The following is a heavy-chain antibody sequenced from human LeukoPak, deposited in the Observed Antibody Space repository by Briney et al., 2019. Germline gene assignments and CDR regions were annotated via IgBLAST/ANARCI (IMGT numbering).Heavy chain of an antibody. CDR1: GGSFSGYY. D-gene: IGHD3-22*01. J-gene: IGHJ5*02. CDR3: ARGLFDRRFDP. Sequence: SETLSLTCAVYGGSFSGYYWSWIRQPPGMGLEWIGEINHSGSTNYNPSLKSRVTISVDTSKNQFSLKLSSVTAADTAVYYCARGLFDRRFDPWGQGTLVTVSS. CDR2: INHSGST. V-gene: IGHV4-34*01.